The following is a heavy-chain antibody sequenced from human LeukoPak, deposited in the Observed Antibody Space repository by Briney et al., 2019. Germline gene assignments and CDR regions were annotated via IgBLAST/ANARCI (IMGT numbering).Heavy chain of an antibody. V-gene: IGHV4-59*01. CDR1: GGSTSSYY. Sequence: SETLSLTCTVSGGSTSSYYWSWIRQPPGKGLEWIGYIYYSGSTNYNPSLKSRVTISVDTSKNQFSLKLSSVTAADTAVYYCARVDPYYYDSSGYGELFDPWGQGTLVTVSS. CDR2: IYYSGST. CDR3: ARVDPYYYDSSGYGELFDP. J-gene: IGHJ5*02. D-gene: IGHD3-22*01.